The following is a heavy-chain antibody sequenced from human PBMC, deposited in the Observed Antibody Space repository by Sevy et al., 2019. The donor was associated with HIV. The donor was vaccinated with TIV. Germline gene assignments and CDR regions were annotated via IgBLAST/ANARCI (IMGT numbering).Heavy chain of an antibody. CDR3: ARLVISLYSSGPFDY. V-gene: IGHV4-59*12. Sequence: SETLSLTCTVSGGSISSYYWSWIRQPPGKGLEWIGYIYYSGSTNYNPSLKSRVTISVDTSKNQFSLKLSSVTAADTAVYYCARLVISLYSSGPFDYWGQGTLVTVSS. CDR2: IYYSGST. D-gene: IGHD6-19*01. CDR1: GGSISSYY. J-gene: IGHJ4*02.